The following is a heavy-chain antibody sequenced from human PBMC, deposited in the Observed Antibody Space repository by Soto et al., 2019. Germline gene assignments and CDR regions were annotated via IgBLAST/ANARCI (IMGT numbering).Heavy chain of an antibody. V-gene: IGHV4-39*06. Sequence: PSETLSLTCNVSGGSISSRESYWAWIRQPPGKGLEWIGTIYYSGSTYYNPSLKSRVTITKDAPKNQVVLTMTNVDPVDTATYYCARLSYYDTGSQTYDYWGQGTLVTSPQ. CDR2: IYYSGST. CDR3: ARLSYYDTGSQTYDY. CDR1: GGSISSRESY. D-gene: IGHD3-22*01. J-gene: IGHJ4*02.